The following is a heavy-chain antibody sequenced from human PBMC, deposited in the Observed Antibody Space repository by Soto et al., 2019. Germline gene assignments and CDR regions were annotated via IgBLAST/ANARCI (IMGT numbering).Heavy chain of an antibody. J-gene: IGHJ6*02. V-gene: IGHV4-30-2*01. Sequence: SETLSLTCAVSGGSISSGGYSWSWIRQPPGKGLEWIGYIYHSGSTYYNPSLKSRVTISVDRYKNQFSLKLSSVTAADTAVYYCARKRRSSWYYYYYGMDVWGQGTTVTVSS. CDR3: ARKRRSSWYYYYYGMDV. CDR2: IYHSGST. D-gene: IGHD6-13*01. CDR1: GGSISSGGYS.